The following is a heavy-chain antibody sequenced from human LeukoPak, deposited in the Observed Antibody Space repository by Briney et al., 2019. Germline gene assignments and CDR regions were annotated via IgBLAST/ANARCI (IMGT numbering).Heavy chain of an antibody. CDR3: ARDSSGSYHY. Sequence: GGSLRLSCAASGLTFSSYSMNWVRQAPGKGLEWVSSISSSSYIYYADSVKGRFTISRDNAKNSLYLQMNSLRAEDTAVYYCARDSSGSYHYWGQGTLVTVSS. CDR1: GLTFSSYS. CDR2: ISSSSYI. D-gene: IGHD1-26*01. V-gene: IGHV3-21*01. J-gene: IGHJ4*02.